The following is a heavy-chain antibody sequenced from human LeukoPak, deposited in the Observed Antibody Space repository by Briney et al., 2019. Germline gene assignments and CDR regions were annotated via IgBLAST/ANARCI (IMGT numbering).Heavy chain of an antibody. D-gene: IGHD3-9*01. CDR1: GGSTSSSNYY. J-gene: IGHJ3*02. V-gene: IGHV4-39*01. CDR3: ARYILTGPYDAFDI. CDR2: IYYNGNT. Sequence: TASETLSLTCTVSGGSTSSSNYYWGWIRQPPGKGLEWIGSIYYNGNTYHNSSLKSRVTISVDTSKNQFSLNLSSVTAADTAVYYCARYILTGPYDAFDIWGQGTMVTVSS.